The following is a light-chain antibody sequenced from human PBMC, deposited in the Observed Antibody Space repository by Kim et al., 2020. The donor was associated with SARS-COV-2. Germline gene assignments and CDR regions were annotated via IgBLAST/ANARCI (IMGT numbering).Light chain of an antibody. CDR2: GKN. CDR3: NSRDSSGNHQV. Sequence: ALGQTVRITCQGDSLRSYYASWYQQKPGQAPVVVIYGKNNRPSGIPDRFSGSSSGNTASLTITGAQAEDEADYYCNSRDSSGNHQVFGGGTKLTVL. CDR1: SLRSYY. J-gene: IGLJ2*01. V-gene: IGLV3-19*01.